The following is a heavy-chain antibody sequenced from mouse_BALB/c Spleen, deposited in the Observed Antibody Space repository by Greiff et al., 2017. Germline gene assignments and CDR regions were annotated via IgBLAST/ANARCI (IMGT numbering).Heavy chain of an antibody. CDR1: GFSLTSYG. CDR3: ARIYYGYGMDY. CDR2: IWAGGST. D-gene: IGHD2-2*01. J-gene: IGHJ4*01. V-gene: IGHV2-9*02. Sequence: QVQLQQSGPGLVAPSQSLSITCTVSGFSLTSYGVHWVRQPPGKGLEWLGVIWAGGSTNYNSALMSRLSSSKDNSKSQVFLKMNSLQTDDTAMYYCARIYYGYGMDYWGQGTSVTVSS.